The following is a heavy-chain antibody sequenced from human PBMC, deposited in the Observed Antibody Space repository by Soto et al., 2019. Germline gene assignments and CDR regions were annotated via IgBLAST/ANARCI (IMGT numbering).Heavy chain of an antibody. J-gene: IGHJ4*02. CDR2: INSDGSHT. CDR1: GFTFSNSW. Sequence: EVQLVESGGGSVQPGGSLRLSCGASGFTFSNSWMHWARQAPEKGLVWVSRINSDGSHTTYADSVKGRFTISRDNAKNTVYLQMNSLRADDTAVYYCRRGTSLVGDTHLGDYWGRGTLVTVSA. V-gene: IGHV3-74*01. D-gene: IGHD1-26*01. CDR3: RRGTSLVGDTHLGDY.